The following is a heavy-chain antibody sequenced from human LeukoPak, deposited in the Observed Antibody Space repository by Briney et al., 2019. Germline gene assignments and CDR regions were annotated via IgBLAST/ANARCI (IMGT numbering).Heavy chain of an antibody. CDR1: SGSISTSNYY. CDR2: IFYSGST. Sequence: PSETLSLTCTVSSGSISTSNYYWGWVRQPPGKALEWIGNIFYSGSTYYSPSLKSRVTISLDTSRNQFSLKLNSVTAADTAVYYCAREYGSSHSFDPWGQGTLVTVSS. D-gene: IGHD6-13*01. CDR3: AREYGSSHSFDP. J-gene: IGHJ5*02. V-gene: IGHV4-39*07.